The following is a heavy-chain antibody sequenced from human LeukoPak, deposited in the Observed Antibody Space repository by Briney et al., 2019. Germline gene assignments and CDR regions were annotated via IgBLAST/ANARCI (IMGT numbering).Heavy chain of an antibody. CDR1: GFTFSDYY. CDR2: IDSSGGYM. CDR3: LRGDRRDY. Sequence: GGSLRLSCAASGFTFSDYYMSWIRQAPGKGLEWVSFIDSSGGYMFYADSVKGRFIISRDNAKDSLYLQMNSLRVEDTAVYYCLRGDRRDYWGQGTLVTVSS. V-gene: IGHV3-11*04. J-gene: IGHJ4*02.